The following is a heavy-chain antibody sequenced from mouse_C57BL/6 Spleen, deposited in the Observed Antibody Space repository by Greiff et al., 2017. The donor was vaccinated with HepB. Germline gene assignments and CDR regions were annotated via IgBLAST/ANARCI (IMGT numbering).Heavy chain of an antibody. CDR3: ARDYGSSYGYAMDY. V-gene: IGHV1-22*01. CDR2: INPNNGGT. CDR1: GYTLTDYN. Sequence: EVQLQQSGPELVKPGASVKLSCKASGYTLTDYNMHWVKQSHGKSLEWIGYINPNNGGTSYNQKFKGKATSTVNKSSSTAYMELRSLTSEDSAVYYCARDYGSSYGYAMDYWGQGTSVTVSS. J-gene: IGHJ4*01. D-gene: IGHD1-1*01.